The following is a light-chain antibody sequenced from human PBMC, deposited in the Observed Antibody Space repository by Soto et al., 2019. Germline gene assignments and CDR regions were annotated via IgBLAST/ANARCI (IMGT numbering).Light chain of an antibody. CDR2: DTS. Sequence: DIVLTQSPATLSLSPGEGATLSCRASQSITTDLSWYQQKPGQAPRLLIYDTSNRATGIPARFSGSGSGTDFTLTISSLEPEDFAVYYCQQRTQWPPTFGGGTKVE. J-gene: IGKJ4*01. V-gene: IGKV3-11*01. CDR1: QSITTD. CDR3: QQRTQWPPT.